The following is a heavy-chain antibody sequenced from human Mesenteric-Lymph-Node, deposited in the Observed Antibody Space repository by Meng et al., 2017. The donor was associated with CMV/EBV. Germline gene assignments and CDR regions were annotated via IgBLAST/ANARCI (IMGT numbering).Heavy chain of an antibody. CDR1: EFTFTSYW. CDR3: AKVLEWLFQMGFDY. V-gene: IGHV3-74*01. Sequence: GESLKISCAASEFTFTSYWMHWVRQAPGKGLVWVARINTYGTSTTYPDSVKGRFTISRDHAKNTVYFQMNNLRAEDTAVYYCAKVLEWLFQMGFDYWGQGTLVTVSS. D-gene: IGHD3-3*01. CDR2: INTYGTST. J-gene: IGHJ4*02.